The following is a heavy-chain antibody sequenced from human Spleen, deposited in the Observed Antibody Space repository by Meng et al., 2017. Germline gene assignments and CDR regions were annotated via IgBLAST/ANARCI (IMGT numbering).Heavy chain of an antibody. V-gene: IGHV3-9*01. CDR3: AKGRFGGIQYAMDV. CDR1: GFTFDDYA. J-gene: IGHJ6*02. CDR2: ISWNSGSI. Sequence: SLKISCAASGFTFDDYAMHWVRQAPGKGLEWVSGISWNSGSIGYADSVKGRFTISRDNAKNSLYLQMNSLRPDDTALYYCAKGRFGGIQYAMDVWGQGTTVTVSS. D-gene: IGHD3-10*01.